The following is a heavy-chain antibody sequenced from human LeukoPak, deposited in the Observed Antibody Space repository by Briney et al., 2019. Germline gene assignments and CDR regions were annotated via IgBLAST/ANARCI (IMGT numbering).Heavy chain of an antibody. CDR2: IHYRGNI. CDR1: GGSISSSSDY. J-gene: IGHJ5*02. CDR3: ARIAVAGGSWFDP. V-gene: IGHV4-39*01. Sequence: SETLSLTCTVSGGSISSSSDYWVWIRQPPGKGLEWIGSIHYRGNIYYNPSLKSRVTISVDTSKNQFSLRLNSVTAADTAVYYCARIAVAGGSWFDPWGQGTLVTVSS. D-gene: IGHD6-19*01.